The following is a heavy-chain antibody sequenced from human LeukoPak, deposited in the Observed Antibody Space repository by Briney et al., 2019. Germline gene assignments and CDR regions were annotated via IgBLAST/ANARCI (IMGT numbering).Heavy chain of an antibody. CDR2: ISGSGGST. J-gene: IGHJ4*02. CDR3: AKCRGDSSGSGVFDY. D-gene: IGHD6-19*01. V-gene: IGHV3-23*01. CDR1: GFTFSSYG. Sequence: GGSLRLSCAASGFTFSSYGMSWVRQAPGKGLEWVSAISGSGGSTYYADSVKGRFTISRDNSKNTLYLQMNSLRAEDTAVYYCAKCRGDSSGSGVFDYWGQGTLVTVSS.